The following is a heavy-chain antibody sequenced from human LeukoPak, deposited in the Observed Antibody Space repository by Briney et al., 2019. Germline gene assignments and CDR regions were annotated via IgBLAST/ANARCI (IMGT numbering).Heavy chain of an antibody. Sequence: PSETLSLTCTVSGGSISSYYWSWIRQPPGKGLEWIGYIYYSGSTNYNPSLKSRVTISVDTSKNQFSLKLSSVTAADTAVYCCASSDIVVVPAATYFDYWGQGTLVTVSS. J-gene: IGHJ4*02. V-gene: IGHV4-59*08. CDR3: ASSDIVVVPAATYFDY. D-gene: IGHD2-2*01. CDR2: IYYSGST. CDR1: GGSISSYY.